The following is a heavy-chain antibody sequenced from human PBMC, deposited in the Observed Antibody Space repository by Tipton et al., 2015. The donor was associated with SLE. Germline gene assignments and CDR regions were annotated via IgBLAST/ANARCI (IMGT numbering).Heavy chain of an antibody. CDR2: IYYSGST. Sequence: LRLSCTVSGGSISSSSYYWGWIRQPPGKGLEWIGTIYYSGSTYYNPSLKSRVTISVDTSKNQFSLKLNSVTAADTAVYYCARESGRDAFDIWGQGTMVTVSS. CDR3: ARESGRDAFDI. V-gene: IGHV4-39*07. CDR1: GGSISSSSYY. D-gene: IGHD2-15*01. J-gene: IGHJ3*02.